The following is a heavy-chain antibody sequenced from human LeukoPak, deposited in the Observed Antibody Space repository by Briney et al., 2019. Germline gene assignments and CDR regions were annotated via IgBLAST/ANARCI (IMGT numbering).Heavy chain of an antibody. D-gene: IGHD3-3*01. Sequence: PGGSLRLSCTVSGFTVSSDSMSWVRQAPGKGLEWVSFIYSGGSTHYSDSVKGRFTISRDNSKNTLYLQMNSLRAEDTAVYYCAREAITIFGLVRTQTTKGPHRFDPWGQGTLVTVSS. CDR2: IYSGGST. CDR1: GFTVSSDS. V-gene: IGHV3-53*01. J-gene: IGHJ5*02. CDR3: AREAITIFGLVRTQTTKGPHRFDP.